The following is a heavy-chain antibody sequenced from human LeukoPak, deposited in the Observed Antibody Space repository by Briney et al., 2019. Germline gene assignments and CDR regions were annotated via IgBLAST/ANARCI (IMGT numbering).Heavy chain of an antibody. D-gene: IGHD2-2*01. J-gene: IGHJ5*02. Sequence: SQTLSLTCAISGDSVSSNSVTWNWIRPSPSRGLEWLGRTYYRSTWYNDYAVSMRGRKTVNPDTSKNQFSLHLNSVTPENTAVYYCARRLTQYDCFDPWGQGILVTVSS. CDR2: TYYRSTWYN. V-gene: IGHV6-1*01. CDR3: ARRLTQYDCFDP. CDR1: GDSVSSNSVT.